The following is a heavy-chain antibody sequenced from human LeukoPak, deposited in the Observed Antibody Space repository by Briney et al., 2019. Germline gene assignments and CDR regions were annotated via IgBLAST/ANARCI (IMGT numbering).Heavy chain of an antibody. CDR2: VYYSGTT. CDR3: ARGGSGWYGDFDY. Sequence: PSETLSLTCTVSGDSVSSDSYYWSWIRQPPGKGLEWIGYVYYSGTTNYNPSLKGRVTISVDTSKNQFSLKLSPVTAADTAVYYCARGGSGWYGDFDYWGQGTLVTVSS. D-gene: IGHD6-19*01. J-gene: IGHJ4*02. CDR1: GDSVSSDSYY. V-gene: IGHV4-61*01.